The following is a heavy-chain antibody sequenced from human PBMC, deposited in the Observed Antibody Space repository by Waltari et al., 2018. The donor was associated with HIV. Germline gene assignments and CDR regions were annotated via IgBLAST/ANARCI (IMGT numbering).Heavy chain of an antibody. CDR1: GYTFTSYA. Sequence: QVQLVQSGAEVKTPGASVKVSCKASGYTFTSYAINWVRQAPGQGTEWLGWISTNNGNTNDEQMFQGRVTMTTDASTSTVYMELRSLRSDDTAIYYCARDLYMGRGVISDYWGQGTLVTVSS. CDR2: ISTNNGNT. CDR3: ARDLYMGRGVISDY. J-gene: IGHJ4*02. V-gene: IGHV1-18*01. D-gene: IGHD3-10*01.